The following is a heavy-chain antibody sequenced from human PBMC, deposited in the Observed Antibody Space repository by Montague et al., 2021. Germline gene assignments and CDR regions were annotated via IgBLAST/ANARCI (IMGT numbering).Heavy chain of an antibody. CDR1: GASITSNIYY. D-gene: IGHD6-13*01. Sequence: SETLSLTCTVSGASITSNIYYWGWTRQSPGKGLEWIGSIYYSGNSFYQPSLKSRITMAVDTSKNQFSLELSSVTAADTATYYCARVFSSWYVGWFDPWGQGTLVTVSS. CDR2: IYYSGNS. CDR3: ARVFSSWYVGWFDP. V-gene: IGHV4-39*07. J-gene: IGHJ5*02.